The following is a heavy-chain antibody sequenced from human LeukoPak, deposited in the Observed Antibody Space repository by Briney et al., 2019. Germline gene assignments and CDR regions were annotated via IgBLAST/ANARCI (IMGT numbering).Heavy chain of an antibody. CDR1: GGTFSSYA. CDR3: ARAGQTLEWPHPGAFDI. CDR2: IIPIFGTA. V-gene: IGHV1-69*05. J-gene: IGHJ3*02. D-gene: IGHD3-3*01. Sequence: SVKVSCKASGGTFSSYAISWVRQAPGQGPEWVGGIIPIFGTANYAQKFQGRVTITTDESTSTAYMELSSLRSEDTAVYYCARAGQTLEWPHPGAFDIWGQGTMVTVSS.